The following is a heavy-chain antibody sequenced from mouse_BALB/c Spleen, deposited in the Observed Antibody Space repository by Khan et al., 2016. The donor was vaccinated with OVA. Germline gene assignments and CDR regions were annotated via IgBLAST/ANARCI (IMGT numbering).Heavy chain of an antibody. CDR1: GFTFSTYG. V-gene: IGHV5-6*01. D-gene: IGHD1-1*01. Sequence: EVQLLETGGDLVKPGGSLKLSCAASGFTFSTYGMSWVRQTPDKRLEWVATVSTGGGYTYYPDSVKGRFTISRDNAKNTLYLQMSGLKSEDTAMFSCTRLAYYYDSEGFAYWGQGTLVTVSA. CDR3: TRLAYYYDSEGFAY. CDR2: VSTGGGYT. J-gene: IGHJ3*01.